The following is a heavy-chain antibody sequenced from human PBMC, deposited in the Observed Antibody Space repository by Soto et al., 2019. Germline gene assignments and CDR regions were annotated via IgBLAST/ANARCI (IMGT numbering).Heavy chain of an antibody. D-gene: IGHD2-15*01. CDR3: ARDRKLIIPGNYYYYGMDV. CDR1: GGSIRDYF. CDR2: ISSSGTI. V-gene: IGHV4-59*01. J-gene: IGHJ6*02. Sequence: PSATLSLTCSVSGGSIRDYFWTWIRQPPGKGLEWIGYISSSGTINYNSSLKSRVTISLDTSRNHFSLKLTSVTAADTAIYFCARDRKLIIPGNYYYYGMDVWGQGTTVT.